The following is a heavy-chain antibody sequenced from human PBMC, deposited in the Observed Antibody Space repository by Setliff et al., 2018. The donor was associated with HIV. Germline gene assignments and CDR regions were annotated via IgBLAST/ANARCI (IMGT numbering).Heavy chain of an antibody. D-gene: IGHD1-26*01. V-gene: IGHV4-59*01. J-gene: IGHJ4*02. CDR3: ARLSGPFDY. Sequence: PSETLSLTCSVSDASFNSNYWNWLRQSPGKGLEWIGHIYPTGETHYNPSLKSRVTLSLDTSKNQLSLKLSSVTAAGTAVYYCARLSGPFDYWGQGTQVTVSS. CDR2: IYPTGET. CDR1: DASFNSNY.